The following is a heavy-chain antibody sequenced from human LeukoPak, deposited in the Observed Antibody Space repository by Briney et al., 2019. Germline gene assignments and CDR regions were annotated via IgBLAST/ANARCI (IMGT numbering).Heavy chain of an antibody. CDR1: GFTFDDYA. D-gene: IGHD5-18*01. J-gene: IGHJ4*02. CDR3: AKGPAYSHTPYYFDY. CDR2: ISWNSAII. V-gene: IGHV3-9*01. Sequence: PGGSLRPSCAASGFTFDDYAMHWVRQAPGRGLEWVSGISWNSAIIVYADSVKGRFTISRDNAKNSLYLQMNSLRAEDTALYYCAKGPAYSHTPYYFDYWGQGTLVTVSS.